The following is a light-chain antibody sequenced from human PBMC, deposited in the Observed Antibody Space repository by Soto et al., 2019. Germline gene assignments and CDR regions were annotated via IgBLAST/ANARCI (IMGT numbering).Light chain of an antibody. V-gene: IGKV3-15*01. CDR1: QSVRSN. J-gene: IGKJ1*01. Sequence: EKVMTQSPATLSVSPGERATLSCGASQSVRSNVAWYQQKPGQPPRLLIYDASTLASGILSRFSGSGSGTELTLIISSLKSEDFAFYYCQQYDNWPWTVGQGTKVDSK. CDR3: QQYDNWPWT. CDR2: DAS.